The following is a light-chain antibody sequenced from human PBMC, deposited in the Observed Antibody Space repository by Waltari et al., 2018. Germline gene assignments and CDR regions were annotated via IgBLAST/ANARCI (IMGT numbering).Light chain of an antibody. CDR3: CAFAGRGIYV. CDR1: SSNVGSSPL. J-gene: IGLJ1*01. V-gene: IGLV2-23*02. CDR2: EVS. Sequence: SALTQPAPVSGSPGQSITISRTETSSNVGSSPLLSWYQRHPGSAPKLVLYEVSERPSGVSIRFSGSKSGKTASLTIAGLQAEDEADYYGCAFAGRGIYVFGTGTQVTVL.